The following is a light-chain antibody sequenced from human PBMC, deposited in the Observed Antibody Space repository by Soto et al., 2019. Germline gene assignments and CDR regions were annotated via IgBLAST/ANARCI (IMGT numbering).Light chain of an antibody. J-gene: IGLJ1*01. Sequence: QAVVTQEPSLTVSPGGTVTLTCGSSTGPVTNGHFPYWFQQKPGQAPRPLIYDTDTKHSWTPARFSGSLLGDKAALTLSGARPEDEADYYCSLSYSGRLYVFGPGTKLTVL. V-gene: IGLV7-46*01. CDR3: SLSYSGRLYV. CDR1: TGPVTNGHF. CDR2: DTD.